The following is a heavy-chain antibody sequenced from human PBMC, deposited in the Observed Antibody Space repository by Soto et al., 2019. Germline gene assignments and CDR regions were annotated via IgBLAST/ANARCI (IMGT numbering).Heavy chain of an antibody. CDR2: ISSNGGST. J-gene: IGHJ4*02. CDR1: GFTFSSYA. D-gene: IGHD3-22*01. CDR3: ARGGGYYHDY. Sequence: GGSLRLSCAASGFTFSSYAMHWVRQAPGKGLEYVSAISSNGGSTYYANSVKGRFTISRDNSKNTLYLQMGSLRAEDMAVYYCARGGGYYHDYWGQGTLVTVSS. V-gene: IGHV3-64*01.